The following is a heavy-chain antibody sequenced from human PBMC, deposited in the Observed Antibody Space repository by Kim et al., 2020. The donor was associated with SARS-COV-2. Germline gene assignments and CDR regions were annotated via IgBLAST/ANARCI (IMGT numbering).Heavy chain of an antibody. CDR3: AKMVIMDGYNYFYYYAMDV. Sequence: GGSLRLSCVASGFSFDTYSMSWVRQAPGKGLEWVSVISGSARYKFYADSVRGRFTISRDNSKNTLYLQMNSLRDEDTALYYCAKMVIMDGYNYFYYYAMDVWGQGTTVTVSS. D-gene: IGHD2-21*01. V-gene: IGHV3-23*01. CDR1: GFSFDTYS. J-gene: IGHJ6*02. CDR2: ISGSARYK.